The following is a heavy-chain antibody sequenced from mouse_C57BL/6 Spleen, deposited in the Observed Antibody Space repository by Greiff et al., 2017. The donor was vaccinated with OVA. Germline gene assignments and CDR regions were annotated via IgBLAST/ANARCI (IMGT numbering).Heavy chain of an antibody. J-gene: IGHJ4*01. CDR3: TGSYAMDY. V-gene: IGHV14-4*01. CDR1: GFNIKDDY. CDR2: IDPENGDT. Sequence: EVKLVESGAELVRPGASVKLSCTASGFNIKDDYMHWVKQRPEQGLEWIGWIDPENGDTEYASKFQGKATITADTSSNTAYLQLSSLTSEDTAVYYCTGSYAMDYWGQGTSVTVSS.